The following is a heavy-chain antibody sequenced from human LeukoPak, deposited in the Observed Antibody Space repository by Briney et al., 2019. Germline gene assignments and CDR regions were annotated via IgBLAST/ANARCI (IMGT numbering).Heavy chain of an antibody. CDR2: ISYSGNT. V-gene: IGHV4-34*09. CDR3: ARVRYYGSGSYHNWFDP. CDR1: GGSFSGYY. J-gene: IGHJ5*02. D-gene: IGHD3-10*01. Sequence: SETLSLTCAVYGGSFSGYYWSWIRQHPGKGLEWIGYISYSGNTYYNPSLKSRAAISADTPKNQFSLKLSSTTAADTAVYYCARVRYYGSGSYHNWFDPWGQGTLVTVSS.